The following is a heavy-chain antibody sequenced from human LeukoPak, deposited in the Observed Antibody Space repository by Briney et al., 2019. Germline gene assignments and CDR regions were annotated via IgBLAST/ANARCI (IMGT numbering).Heavy chain of an antibody. D-gene: IGHD3-22*01. CDR2: IYYSGT. Sequence: PSETLSLTCAVYGGSFSGNFWTWIRQPPGKGLEWIGYIYYSGTNYNPSLKSRVTISLDTSKNQFSLKLSSVTAADTAVYYCARGLYSSGYYFDHWGQGTLVTVSS. CDR3: ARGLYSSGYYFDH. V-gene: IGHV4-59*08. CDR1: GGSFSGNF. J-gene: IGHJ4*02.